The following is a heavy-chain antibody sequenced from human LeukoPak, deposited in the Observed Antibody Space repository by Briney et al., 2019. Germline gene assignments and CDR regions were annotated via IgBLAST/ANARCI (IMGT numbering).Heavy chain of an antibody. Sequence: GGSLRLSCAASGFTFSSYGMHWVRQAPGKGLEWVAFIPYDESDKNYADSVKGRFAISRDNSKNTLYLQMKSLRAEDTAVYYCAKDWYSSQNSNFDYWGQGTLVTVSS. J-gene: IGHJ4*02. CDR3: AKDWYSSQNSNFDY. D-gene: IGHD6-13*01. CDR1: GFTFSSYG. V-gene: IGHV3-30*02. CDR2: IPYDESDK.